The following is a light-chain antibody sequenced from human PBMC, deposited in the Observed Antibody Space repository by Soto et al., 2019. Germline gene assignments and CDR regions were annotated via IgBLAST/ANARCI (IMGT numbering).Light chain of an antibody. CDR3: QQYYSYCT. CDR1: QSISSW. J-gene: IGKJ2*02. Sequence: DIQMTQSPSTLSAFVGDRVTITCRASQSISSWLAWYQQKPGEAPKLLIYKASTLETGVPSRFSGSGSGTEFTLTISSLQPDDFATYYCQQYYSYCTFGQGTKLEIK. V-gene: IGKV1-5*03. CDR2: KAS.